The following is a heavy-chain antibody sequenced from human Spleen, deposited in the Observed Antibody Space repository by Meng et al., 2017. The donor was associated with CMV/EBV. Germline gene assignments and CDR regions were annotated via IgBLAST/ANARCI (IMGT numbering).Heavy chain of an antibody. J-gene: IGHJ4*02. D-gene: IGHD1-26*01. CDR2: INHSGST. V-gene: IGHV4-34*01. CDR1: GGSFSCYS. Sequence: CAVSGGSFSCYSWSWIRQSPGKGLEWIGEINHSGSTNYNPSLKSRVTISIDTSKNQFSLKLNSVTTADTAVYYCARGRRIVGTTYNSWGQGSLVTVSS. CDR3: ARGRRIVGTTYNS.